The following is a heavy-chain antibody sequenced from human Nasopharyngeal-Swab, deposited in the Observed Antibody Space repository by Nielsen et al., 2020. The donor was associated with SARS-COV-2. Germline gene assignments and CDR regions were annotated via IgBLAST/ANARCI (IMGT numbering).Heavy chain of an antibody. D-gene: IGHD5-18*01. J-gene: IGHJ6*02. Sequence: WVRQAPGKGLEWMGWMDPNSGNTGYAQKFQGRVTMTRNTSISTAYMELSSLRSEDTAVYYCARALTVDTAMVIYYYYYYGMDVWGQGTTVTVSS. CDR3: ARALTVDTAMVIYYYYYYGMDV. CDR2: MDPNSGNT. V-gene: IGHV1-8*01.